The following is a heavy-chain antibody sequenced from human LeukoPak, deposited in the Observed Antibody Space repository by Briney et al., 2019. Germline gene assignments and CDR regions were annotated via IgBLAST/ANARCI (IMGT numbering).Heavy chain of an antibody. D-gene: IGHD3-10*01. V-gene: IGHV4-39*01. Sequence: PSETLSLTCTVSGDSTSSSGNYWGWIRQPSGKGLEWIGSIYYTGDDYYNPSLKSRVTISIDRSKNQFSVRLTSVTAADTAVYYCARHSGMAAPDCWGQGTLVTVSS. CDR3: ARHSGMAAPDC. CDR1: GDSTSSSGNY. J-gene: IGHJ4*02. CDR2: IYYTGDD.